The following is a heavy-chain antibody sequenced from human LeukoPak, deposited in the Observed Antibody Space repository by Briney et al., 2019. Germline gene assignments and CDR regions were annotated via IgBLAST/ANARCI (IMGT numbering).Heavy chain of an antibody. CDR3: ARIRITMVRGPDY. J-gene: IGHJ4*02. Sequence: PSETLSLTCTVSGGSISSSSYYWGWIRQPPGKGLEWIGSIYYSGSTYYNPSLKSRVTISVDTSKNQFSLKLSSVTAADTAVYYCARIRITMVRGPDYWGQGTLVTVSS. V-gene: IGHV4-39*01. D-gene: IGHD3-10*01. CDR2: IYYSGST. CDR1: GGSISSSSYY.